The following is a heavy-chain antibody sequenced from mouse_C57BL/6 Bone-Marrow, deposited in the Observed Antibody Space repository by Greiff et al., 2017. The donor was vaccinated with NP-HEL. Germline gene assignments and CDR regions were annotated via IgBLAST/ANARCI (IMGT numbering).Heavy chain of an antibody. CDR3: ARASHYYGSSDWYFDV. CDR1: GYAFSSSW. CDR2: IYPGDGDT. J-gene: IGHJ1*03. Sequence: LQESGPELVKPGASVKISCKASGYAFSSSWMNWVKQRPGKGLEWIGRIYPGDGDTNYNGKFKGKATLTADKSSSTAYMQLSSLTSEDSAVYFCARASHYYGSSDWYFDVWGTGTTVTVSS. D-gene: IGHD1-1*01. V-gene: IGHV1-82*01.